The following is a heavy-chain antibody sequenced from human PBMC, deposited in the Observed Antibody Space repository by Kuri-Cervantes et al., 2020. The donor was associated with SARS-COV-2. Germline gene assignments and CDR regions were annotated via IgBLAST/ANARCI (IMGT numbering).Heavy chain of an antibody. CDR2: VYYTGNA. J-gene: IGHJ3*02. D-gene: IGHD3-3*02. CDR3: ARHSIPSYAFDI. V-gene: IGHV4-59*08. CDR1: GGFFSSHP. Sequence: SETLSLTCTLSGGFFSSHPWSWIRQPPGKEPVWIGHVYYTGNANYHPSLKSRVTISVDTSKNQFSLKLSSVTAADTAVYYCARHSIPSYAFDIWGQGTMVTVSS.